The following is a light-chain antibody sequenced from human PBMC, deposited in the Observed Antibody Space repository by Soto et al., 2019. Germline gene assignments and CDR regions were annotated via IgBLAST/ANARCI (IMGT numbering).Light chain of an antibody. CDR3: QHYNNLPMYT. V-gene: IGKV3-15*01. CDR1: QSISSN. Sequence: EIVMTQSPATLSVSPGERATLSCRASQSISSNLAWHQQKPGQAPRLLIYGASTRATGIPARFSGSGSGTEFTLTISSLQSEDFAVYYCQHYNNLPMYTFVPVSKLDIK. J-gene: IGKJ2*01. CDR2: GAS.